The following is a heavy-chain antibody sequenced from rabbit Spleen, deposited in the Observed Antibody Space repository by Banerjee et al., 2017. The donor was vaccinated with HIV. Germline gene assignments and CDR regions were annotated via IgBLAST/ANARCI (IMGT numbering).Heavy chain of an antibody. CDR3: ARDTSTSFSSYGMDL. CDR2: IAGGSSAFT. V-gene: IGHV1S40*01. D-gene: IGHD1-1*01. Sequence: QSLEESGGDLVKPGGSLTLTCTASGVSFSSSDYMCWVRQAPGKGLEWISCIAGGSSAFTYSATWAKGRFTCSKTSSTTVTLQMTSLTVADTATYFCARDTSTSFSSYGMDLWGPGTLVTVS. CDR1: GVSFSSSDY. J-gene: IGHJ6*01.